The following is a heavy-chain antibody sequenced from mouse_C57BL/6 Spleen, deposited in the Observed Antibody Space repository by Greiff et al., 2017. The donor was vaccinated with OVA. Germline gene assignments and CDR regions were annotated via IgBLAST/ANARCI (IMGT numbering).Heavy chain of an antibody. D-gene: IGHD2-12*01. V-gene: IGHV1-69*01. CDR3: ARKGLLYGFAY. Sequence: QVQLQQPGAELVMPGASVKLSCKASGYTFTSYWMHWVKQRPGQGLEWIGEIDPSDSYTNYNQKFKGKSTLTVDKSSSTAYMQLSSLTSEDSAVYYCARKGLLYGFAYWGQGTLVTVSA. CDR2: IDPSDSYT. J-gene: IGHJ3*01. CDR1: GYTFTSYW.